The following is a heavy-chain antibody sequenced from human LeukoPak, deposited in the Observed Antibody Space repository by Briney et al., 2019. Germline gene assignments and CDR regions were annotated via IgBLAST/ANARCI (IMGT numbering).Heavy chain of an antibody. CDR2: IYYTGST. CDR1: GGSVSSTEFY. V-gene: IGHV4-39*01. CDR3: ARLSKGRSFDYIFDY. J-gene: IGHJ4*02. Sequence: SETLSLTCTVSGGSVSSTEFYWGWIRQPPGMGLQWIGNIYYTGSTYYNPSLNSRVTMSVDTSQNQISLKMTSVTAADTAVYYCARLSKGRSFDYIFDYWGQGTLVTVSS. D-gene: IGHD3-9*01.